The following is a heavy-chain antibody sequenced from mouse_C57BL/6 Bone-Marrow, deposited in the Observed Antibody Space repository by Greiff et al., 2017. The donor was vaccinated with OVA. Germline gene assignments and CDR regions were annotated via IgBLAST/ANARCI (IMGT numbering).Heavy chain of an antibody. CDR1: GYTFTSYW. CDR2: IYPGSGST. D-gene: IGHD1-1*01. J-gene: IGHJ4*01. CDR3: GDYYGSSPYYAMDY. V-gene: IGHV1-55*01. Sequence: QVQLQQPGAELVKPGASVKMSCKASGYTFTSYWITWVKQRPGQGLEWIGDIYPGSGSTNYNEKFKSKATLTVDTSSSTAYMQLSSLTSEDSAVYYCGDYYGSSPYYAMDYWGQGTSVTVSS.